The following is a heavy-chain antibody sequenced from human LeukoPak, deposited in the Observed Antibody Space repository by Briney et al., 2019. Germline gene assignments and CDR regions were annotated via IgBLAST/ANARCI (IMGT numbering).Heavy chain of an antibody. CDR1: GFTFSSYW. D-gene: IGHD2-21*02. CDR3: VRTAEGGYFDL. V-gene: IGHV3-7*01. CDR2: IKQDGSEK. Sequence: PGGSLRLSCAASGFTFSSYWMSWVRQAPGKGLEWVANIKQDGSEKYYVDSVKGRFTISRDNARNRLYLQMNSLRVEDTAVYYCVRTAEGGYFDLWGRGIMVTVSS. J-gene: IGHJ2*01.